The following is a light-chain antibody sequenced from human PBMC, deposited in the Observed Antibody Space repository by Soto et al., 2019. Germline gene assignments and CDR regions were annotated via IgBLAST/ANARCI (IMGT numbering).Light chain of an antibody. Sequence: QSVLTQPASVSGSPGQSITISCGGTSSDVGAYIYVSWYQQFPGKAPKLILYEVHNRPSGVSNRFSGSNSDTTASLTISGLQPEDEADYYCSAYSDIDTKVFGTGTKVTVL. CDR1: SSDVGAYIY. V-gene: IGLV2-14*03. CDR2: EVH. J-gene: IGLJ1*01. CDR3: SAYSDIDTKV.